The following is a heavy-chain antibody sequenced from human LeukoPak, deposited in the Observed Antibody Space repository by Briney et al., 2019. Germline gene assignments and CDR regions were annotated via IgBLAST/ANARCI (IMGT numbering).Heavy chain of an antibody. CDR1: GGSFSGYY. CDR3: ASRRIQLWSVPDDY. CDR2: INHSGST. D-gene: IGHD5-18*01. Sequence: SETLPLTCAVYGGSFSGYYWSWLRQPPGKGLEWIGEINHSGSTNYNPSLKSRVTISVDTSKNQFSLKLSSVTAADTAVYYCASRRIQLWSVPDDYWGQGTLVTVSS. V-gene: IGHV4-34*01. J-gene: IGHJ4*02.